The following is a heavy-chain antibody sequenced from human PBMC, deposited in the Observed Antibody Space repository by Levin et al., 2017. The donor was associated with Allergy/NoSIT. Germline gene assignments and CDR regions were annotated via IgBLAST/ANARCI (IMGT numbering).Heavy chain of an antibody. CDR3: ASGFWASRALAGSYYYYGMDV. Sequence: RSGGSLRLSCAASGFTFSSYEMNWVRQAPGKGLDWVSYISGSGSITYYADSVKGRFTISRDNAKNSLYLQMNSLRAEDTAVYYCASGFWASRALAGSYYYYGMDVWGQGTTVTVSS. CDR2: ISGSGSIT. J-gene: IGHJ6*02. CDR1: GFTFSSYE. D-gene: IGHD6-19*01. V-gene: IGHV3-48*03.